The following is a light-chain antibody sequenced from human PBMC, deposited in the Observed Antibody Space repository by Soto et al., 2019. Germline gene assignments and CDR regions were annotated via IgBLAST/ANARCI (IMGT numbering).Light chain of an antibody. J-gene: IGLJ3*02. CDR3: VLYMGSGINWV. Sequence: QTVVTQEPSSSVSPGGTVTLTCGLSSGSVSTSYYPSWYQQTPGQAPRTLIYSTNTRSSGVPDRFSGSILGNKAALTITGAQADDESDYYCVLYMGSGINWVFGGGTKLTVL. CDR2: STN. V-gene: IGLV8-61*01. CDR1: SGSVSTSYY.